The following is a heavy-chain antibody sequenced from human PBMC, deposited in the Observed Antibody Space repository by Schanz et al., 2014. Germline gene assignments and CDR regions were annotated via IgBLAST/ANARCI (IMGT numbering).Heavy chain of an antibody. J-gene: IGHJ6*02. CDR3: ASALTTWGGMDV. D-gene: IGHD4-4*01. CDR1: GYTFPSYG. CDR2: INVYNGDT. Sequence: QVQLVQSGAEVKKPGASVKVSCKASGYTFPSYGISWVRQAPGQGLEWMGWINVYNGDTKFAKTFQDRVTLTTDTSTSTVYMELSSLRSEDTAVYYCASALTTWGGMDVWGQGTTVTVSS. V-gene: IGHV1-18*04.